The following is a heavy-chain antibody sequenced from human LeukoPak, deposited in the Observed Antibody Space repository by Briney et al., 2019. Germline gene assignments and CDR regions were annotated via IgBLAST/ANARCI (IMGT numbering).Heavy chain of an antibody. CDR2: ISGSGGST. V-gene: IGHV3-23*01. D-gene: IGHD3-22*01. J-gene: IGHJ4*02. CDR3: AKDTNTMIVVGLFDY. Sequence: GGSLRLSCAASGFTFSSYAMSWVRQAPGKGLEWVSAISGSGGSTYYADSVKGRFTISRDNSKNTLYLQMNSQRAEDTAVYYCAKDTNTMIVVGLFDYWGQGTLVTVSS. CDR1: GFTFSSYA.